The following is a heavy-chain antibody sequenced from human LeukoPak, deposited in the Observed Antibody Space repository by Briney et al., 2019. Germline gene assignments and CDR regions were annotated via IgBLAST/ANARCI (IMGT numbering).Heavy chain of an antibody. Sequence: PSETLSLTCTVSGGSISSGDYYWSWIRQPPGKGLEWIGYIYYSGSTYYNPSLKSRVTISVDTSKNQFSLKLSSVTAADTAVYYCARLVVVTARGAFDIWGQGTMVTVPS. CDR2: IYYSGST. V-gene: IGHV4-30-4*01. D-gene: IGHD2-21*02. CDR1: GGSISSGDYY. CDR3: ARLVVVTARGAFDI. J-gene: IGHJ3*02.